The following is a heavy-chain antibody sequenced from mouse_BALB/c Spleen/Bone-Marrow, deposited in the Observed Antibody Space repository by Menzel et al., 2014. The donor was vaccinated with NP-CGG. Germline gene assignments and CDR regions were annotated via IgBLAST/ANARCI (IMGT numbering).Heavy chain of an antibody. J-gene: IGHJ2*01. CDR3: ARGNYYFDY. D-gene: IGHD2-1*01. Sequence: EVQLQQSGAELVKPGASVKLSCTASGFNIKDTYMHWVKQRPKQGLERVGRIDPANGNTKFDPKFQGKATITADTSSNTAYLQLSSLTSEDTAVYYCARGNYYFDYWGQGTTLTVSS. CDR1: GFNIKDTY. CDR2: IDPANGNT. V-gene: IGHV14-3*02.